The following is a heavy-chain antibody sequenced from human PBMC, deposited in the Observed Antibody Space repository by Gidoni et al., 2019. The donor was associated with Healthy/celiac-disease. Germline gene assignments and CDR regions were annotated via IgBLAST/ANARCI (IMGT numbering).Heavy chain of an antibody. CDR1: GLTFSSYS. Sequence: EVQLVESGGGLVKPGGSLRLSCAASGLTFSSYSMNWVRQAPGKGLEWVSSISSSSSYIYYADSVKGRFTISRDNAKNSLYLQMNSLRAEDTAVYYCARDEEMATITQLDYWGQGTLVTVSS. CDR3: ARDEEMATITQLDY. CDR2: ISSSSSYI. V-gene: IGHV3-21*01. J-gene: IGHJ4*02. D-gene: IGHD5-12*01.